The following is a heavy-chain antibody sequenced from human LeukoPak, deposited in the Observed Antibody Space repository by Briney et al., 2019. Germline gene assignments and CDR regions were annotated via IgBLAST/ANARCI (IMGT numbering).Heavy chain of an antibody. D-gene: IGHD6-19*01. CDR2: ILYDGADK. CDR3: VKDQAGG. Sequence: GGSLKLSCAASGFTFSSYGMHWVRQAPGKGLEWVAFILYDGADKYYTDSVKGRFIISRDNSKNTLFLQMNSPRTEDTAVYYCVKDQAGGWGQGTLVTGSS. CDR1: GFTFSSYG. J-gene: IGHJ4*02. V-gene: IGHV3-30*02.